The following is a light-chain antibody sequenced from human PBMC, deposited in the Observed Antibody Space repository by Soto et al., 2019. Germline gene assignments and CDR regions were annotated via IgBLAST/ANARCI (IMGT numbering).Light chain of an antibody. CDR1: QGISSY. CDR3: QQLNSYPT. Sequence: DIQLTQSPSFLSASVGDRVTITCRASQGISSYLAWYQQKPGKAPKLLIYAASTLQSGVPSRFSGSGSGTEFTLPIISLQPEDFATYYCQQLNSYPTFGQGTRLEIK. V-gene: IGKV1-9*01. CDR2: AAS. J-gene: IGKJ5*01.